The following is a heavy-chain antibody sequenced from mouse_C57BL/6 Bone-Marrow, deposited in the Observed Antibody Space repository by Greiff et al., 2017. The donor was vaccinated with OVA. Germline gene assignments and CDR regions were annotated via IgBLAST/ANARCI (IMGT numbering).Heavy chain of an antibody. CDR3: ARWAYYTGYAMDY. Sequence: QVQLQQSGAELARPGASVKLSCKASGYTFTSYGISWVQQRPGQGLEWIGEINPRSGNTYYNEKFKGKATLTADKSYSTAYMELRRLTSEDSAVYLCARWAYYTGYAMDYWGQGTSVTVSA. CDR1: GYTFTSYG. J-gene: IGHJ4*01. V-gene: IGHV1-81*01. CDR2: INPRSGNT. D-gene: IGHD2-12*01.